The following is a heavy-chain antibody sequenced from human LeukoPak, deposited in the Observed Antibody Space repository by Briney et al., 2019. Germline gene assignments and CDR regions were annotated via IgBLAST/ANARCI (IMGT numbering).Heavy chain of an antibody. V-gene: IGHV3-30-3*01. D-gene: IGHD2-2*03. CDR1: GFTFSSYA. CDR3: ARDDPLDIVVVNGMDV. J-gene: IGHJ6*02. CDR2: ISYDGSNK. Sequence: GGSLRLSCAASGFTFSSYAMHWVRQAPGKGLEWVAVISYDGSNKYYADSVKGRFTISRDNSKNTLYMQMNSLRAEDKAVYYCARDDPLDIVVVNGMDVWGQGTAVTVSS.